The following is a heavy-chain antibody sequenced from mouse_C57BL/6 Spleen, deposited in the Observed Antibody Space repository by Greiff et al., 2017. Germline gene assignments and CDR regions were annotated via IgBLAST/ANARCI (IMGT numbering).Heavy chain of an antibody. J-gene: IGHJ4*01. CDR1: GFTFSSYG. CDR3: ARRTLYEGAMDD. D-gene: IGHD2-12*01. CDR2: ISSGGSYT. V-gene: IGHV5-6*02. Sequence: EVKLMESGGDLVKPGGSLKLSCAASGFTFSSYGMSWVRQTPDKRLEWVATISSGGSYTYYPDSVKGRFTISRDNAKNTLYLQMSSLKSEDTAMYYCARRTLYEGAMDDWGQGTSVTGAS.